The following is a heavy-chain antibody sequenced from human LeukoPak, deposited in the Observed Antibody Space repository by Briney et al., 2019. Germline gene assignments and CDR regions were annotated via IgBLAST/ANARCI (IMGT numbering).Heavy chain of an antibody. D-gene: IGHD2-15*01. CDR3: ARAGPIRYCIGGSCCSTFDY. CDR2: IYYSGST. CDR1: GGSISSGGYY. V-gene: IGHV4-31*03. J-gene: IGHJ4*02. Sequence: PSQTLSLTCTVSGGSISSGGYYWSWIRQHPGKGLEWIGYIYYSGSTYYNPSLKSRVTISVDTSKNQFSLKLSSVTAADTAVYYCARAGPIRYCIGGSCCSTFDYWGQGTLVTVSS.